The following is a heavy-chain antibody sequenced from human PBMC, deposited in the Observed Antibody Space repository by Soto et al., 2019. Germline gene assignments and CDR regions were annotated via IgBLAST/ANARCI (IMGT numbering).Heavy chain of an antibody. D-gene: IGHD4-17*01. V-gene: IGHV3-33*01. Sequence: PGGSLRLSCAASGFTFSSYGMHWVRQAPGKGLEWVAVIWYDGSNKYYADSVKGRFTISRDNSKNTLYLQMNSLRAEDTAVYYCARGTVTKPLDYWGPGTVVTSSP. CDR2: IWYDGSNK. J-gene: IGHJ4*02. CDR3: ARGTVTKPLDY. CDR1: GFTFSSYG.